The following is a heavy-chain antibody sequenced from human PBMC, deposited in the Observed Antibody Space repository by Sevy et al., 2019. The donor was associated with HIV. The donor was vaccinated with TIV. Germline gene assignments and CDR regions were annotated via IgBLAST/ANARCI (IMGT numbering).Heavy chain of an antibody. D-gene: IGHD2-15*01. CDR3: AGVVAYCSGGSCFPGYYYGIDV. Sequence: GGSLRLSCAASGFTFSSYNMNWVRQAPGKGLEWVSSISSSSNYIYYADSMKGRFTISRDNAKNSLYLQMNSLRAEDTAVYYCAGVVAYCSGGSCFPGYYYGIDVWGQGTTVTVSS. J-gene: IGHJ6*02. V-gene: IGHV3-21*01. CDR2: ISSSSNYI. CDR1: GFTFSSYN.